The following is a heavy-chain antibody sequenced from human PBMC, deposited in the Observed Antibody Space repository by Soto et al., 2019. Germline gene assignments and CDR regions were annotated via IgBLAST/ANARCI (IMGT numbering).Heavy chain of an antibody. CDR1: GFTFSSYG. CDR3: AKDSFSVAAAEGGH. V-gene: IGHV3-30*18. J-gene: IGHJ4*02. Sequence: QVQLVESGGGVVQPGRSLRLSCAASGFTFSSYGMHWVRQAPDKGLEWVAVISYDGSNKYYADSVKGRFTISRDNSKNTLYLQMNSLRAEDTAVYYCAKDSFSVAAAEGGHWGQGTLVTVSS. D-gene: IGHD6-13*01. CDR2: ISYDGSNK.